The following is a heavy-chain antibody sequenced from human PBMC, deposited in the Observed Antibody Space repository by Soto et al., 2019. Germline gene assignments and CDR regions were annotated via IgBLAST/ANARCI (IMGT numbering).Heavy chain of an antibody. V-gene: IGHV1-69*01. Sequence: QVQLVQSGAEVKKPGSSVKVSCKTSGVSFNNNGIGWVRQAPGHGLEWMGGVSPPFRTSNYARKFQGRLSITADPSTGTVNMELSSLTSEDTAQYYCARVLYYGSGSYSPYGMDVWGQGTTVTVSS. CDR1: GVSFNNNG. J-gene: IGHJ6*02. D-gene: IGHD3-10*01. CDR2: VSPPFRTS. CDR3: ARVLYYGSGSYSPYGMDV.